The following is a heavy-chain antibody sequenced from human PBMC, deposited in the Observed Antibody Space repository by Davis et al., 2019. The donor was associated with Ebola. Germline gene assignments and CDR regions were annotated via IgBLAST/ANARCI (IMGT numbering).Heavy chain of an antibody. V-gene: IGHV5-51*01. D-gene: IGHD4-17*01. CDR1: GYSFTYYW. CDR2: IYPGDSDT. J-gene: IGHJ4*02. CDR3: ARHRPFGDYAIDY. Sequence: KVSCKGSGYSFTYYWIGWVRQMPGKGLEWMGIIYPGDSDTRYSPSFQGQVTMSADKSITTAYLQWSSLKASDTAMYYCARHRPFGDYAIDYWGQGTLVTVSS.